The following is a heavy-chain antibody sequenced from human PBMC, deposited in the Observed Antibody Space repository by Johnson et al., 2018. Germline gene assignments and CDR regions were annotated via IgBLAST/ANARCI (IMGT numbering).Heavy chain of an antibody. CDR2: ISSSSSYI. CDR1: GFTFSSYS. D-gene: IGHD2-8*01. V-gene: IGHV3-21*01. Sequence: EVQLVQSGGGLVKPGGSLRLSCAASGFTFSSYSMNWVRQAPGKGLEWVSSISSSSSYIYYADSVKGRFTIPRDNAKNSLYLQMNSLRAEDKAVYYWSRDGVTPLMDYYYYGMDVWGQGTTVTVSS. J-gene: IGHJ6*02. CDR3: SRDGVTPLMDYYYYGMDV.